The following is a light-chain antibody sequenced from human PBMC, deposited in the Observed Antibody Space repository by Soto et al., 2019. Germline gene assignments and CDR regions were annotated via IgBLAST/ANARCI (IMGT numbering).Light chain of an antibody. J-gene: IGKJ3*01. Sequence: DIQMTQSPTSLSASVGDRVTITCRASQDIRNFVAWYQQKPGKAPKLLIYAASTLQSGVPSRFSGSGSGTDFTLTINILHPEDVATYSCQKYSSVPVFGPGTKVEIK. V-gene: IGKV1-27*01. CDR3: QKYSSVPV. CDR1: QDIRNF. CDR2: AAS.